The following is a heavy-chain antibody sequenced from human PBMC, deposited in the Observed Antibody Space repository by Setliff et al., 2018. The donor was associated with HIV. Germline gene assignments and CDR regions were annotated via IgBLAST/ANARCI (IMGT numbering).Heavy chain of an antibody. CDR1: GGSISSHY. CDR2: IYYSGST. CDR3: ARLSETAMASFDS. J-gene: IGHJ4*02. D-gene: IGHD5-18*01. Sequence: SETLSLTCTVSGGSISSHYWSWIRQPPGKGLEWIGYIYYSGSTNYNPSLKSRVTISVDTSKNQFSLKLSSVTAADTAVYYCARLSETAMASFDSWGQGTLVTVSS. V-gene: IGHV4-59*08.